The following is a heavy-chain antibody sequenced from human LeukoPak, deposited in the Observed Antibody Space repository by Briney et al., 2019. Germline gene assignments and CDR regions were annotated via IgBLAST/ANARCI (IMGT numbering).Heavy chain of an antibody. J-gene: IGHJ4*02. Sequence: PGRSLRLSCAASGFTFSSYAMHWVRQAPGKGLEWVAVISYDGSNKYYADSVKGRFTISRDNSKNTLYLQMSSLRAEDTAVYYCVNIDPQAIDYWGQGTLVTVSS. CDR2: ISYDGSNK. V-gene: IGHV3-30*14. CDR3: VNIDPQAIDY. CDR1: GFTFSSYA.